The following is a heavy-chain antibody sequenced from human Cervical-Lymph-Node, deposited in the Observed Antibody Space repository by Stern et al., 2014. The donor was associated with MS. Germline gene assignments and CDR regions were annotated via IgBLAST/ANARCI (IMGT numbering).Heavy chain of an antibody. Sequence: EVQLVESGAVVRKPGDSLRISCTGSGYGFSDYWIGWVRQMPGKGLEWIGVIYPGDSDTPYSPSFEGQVPMSADKSVATAYLQWSSLKASDTAIYFCARQIEGIPGLWGQGTLVTVSS. V-gene: IGHV5-51*01. CDR3: ARQIEGIPGL. J-gene: IGHJ4*02. CDR2: IYPGDSDT. CDR1: GYGFSDYW. D-gene: IGHD6-13*01.